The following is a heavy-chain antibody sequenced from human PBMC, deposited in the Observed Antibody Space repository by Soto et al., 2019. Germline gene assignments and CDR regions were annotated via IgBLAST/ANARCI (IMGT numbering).Heavy chain of an antibody. D-gene: IGHD6-6*01. Sequence: EVQLVESGGGLVQPGGSLRLSCAASGFTLRSYWMHWVRQAPGKGPMWVSRIDTDGSRTTYADSVKGRFTISRDNAKNMMYLQMNSLRAEDTAVYYCVRDRPRNWFDPWGQGTLVTVSS. CDR2: IDTDGSRT. CDR1: GFTLRSYW. CDR3: VRDRPRNWFDP. J-gene: IGHJ5*02. V-gene: IGHV3-74*01.